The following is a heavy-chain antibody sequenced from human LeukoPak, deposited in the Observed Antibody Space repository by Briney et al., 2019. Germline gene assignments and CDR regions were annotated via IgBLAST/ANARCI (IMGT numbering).Heavy chain of an antibody. Sequence: GGSLRLSCAASGFTVSIKYMSWVRQAPGKGLEWVSLIYSGGNTYYADSVRGRFTITRDNSKNTLYLQMNSLRAEGTAVYYCASFIQASSYYYYGMDVWGQGTTVTVSS. D-gene: IGHD6-13*01. V-gene: IGHV3-66*01. CDR2: IYSGGNT. CDR3: ASFIQASSYYYYGMDV. J-gene: IGHJ6*02. CDR1: GFTVSIKY.